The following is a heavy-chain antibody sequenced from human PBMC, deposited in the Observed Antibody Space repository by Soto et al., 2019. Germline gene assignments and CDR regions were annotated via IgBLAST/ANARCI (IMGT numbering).Heavy chain of an antibody. CDR1: GGFLSSYY. CDR3: ARVKLRVDGGAFDI. J-gene: IGHJ3*02. D-gene: IGHD3-10*01. Sequence: ASETLSLPCTVSGGFLSSYYRSLIRQPPGKGLEWIGTIYYSGSTNYNPSLTSRVTKSVDTSKNQFSLKLSSVTAADTAVYYCARVKLRVDGGAFDISGHGTMFTVSS. V-gene: IGHV4-59*01. CDR2: IYYSGST.